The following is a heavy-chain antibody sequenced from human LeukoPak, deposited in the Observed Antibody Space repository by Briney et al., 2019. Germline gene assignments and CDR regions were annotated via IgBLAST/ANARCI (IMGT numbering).Heavy chain of an antibody. D-gene: IGHD5-18*01. J-gene: IGHJ4*02. CDR2: ISYDGSNE. CDR3: AKVPGGYSYGYYFDY. Sequence: GGSLRLSCAASGFNFNNYGMHWVRQAPGKGLEWVAVISYDGSNEYYADSVKGRFTISRDNSKNTLYLQMNSLRAEDTAVYYCAKVPGGYSYGYYFDYWGQGTLVTVSS. V-gene: IGHV3-30*18. CDR1: GFNFNNYG.